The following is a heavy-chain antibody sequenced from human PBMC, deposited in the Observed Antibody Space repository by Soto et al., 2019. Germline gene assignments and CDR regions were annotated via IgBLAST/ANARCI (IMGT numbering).Heavy chain of an antibody. Sequence: PGGSLRLSCAASGFTLSSYAMSWVRQAPGKGLEWVSAISGSGGSTYYADSVKGRFTISRDNSKNTLYLQMNSLRAEDTAVYYCAKLHHDYGDYFDYWGQGTLVTVSS. CDR1: GFTLSSYA. CDR3: AKLHHDYGDYFDY. CDR2: ISGSGGST. V-gene: IGHV3-23*01. D-gene: IGHD4-17*01. J-gene: IGHJ4*02.